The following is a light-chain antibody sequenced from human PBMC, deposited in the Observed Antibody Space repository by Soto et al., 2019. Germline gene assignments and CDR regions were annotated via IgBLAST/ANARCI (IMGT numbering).Light chain of an antibody. Sequence: QSVLTQPPSASGSPGQSVTISCTGTSSDVGGYNYVSWYQHHPGKAPKLIIYEVYKRPSGVPDRFSGSTSGNTAALTVSGLQAEDEADYYCSSYVGTNSYVFGTGTKVTVL. CDR2: EVY. J-gene: IGLJ1*01. CDR1: SSDVGGYNY. V-gene: IGLV2-8*01. CDR3: SSYVGTNSYV.